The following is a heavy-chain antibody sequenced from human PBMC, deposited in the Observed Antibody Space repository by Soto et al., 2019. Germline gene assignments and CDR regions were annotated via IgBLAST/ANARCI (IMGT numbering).Heavy chain of an antibody. D-gene: IGHD2-2*02. J-gene: IGHJ6*03. CDR1: GGSISSGGYY. CDR3: ARVDVVVVPAAILDYYYMDV. V-gene: IGHV4-31*03. CDR2: IYYSGST. Sequence: SETLSLTCTVSGGSISSGGYYWSWIRQHPGKGLEWIGYIYYSGSTYYNPSLKSRVTISVDTSKNQFSLKLSSVTAADTAVYYCARVDVVVVPAAILDYYYMDVWGKGTTVPVSS.